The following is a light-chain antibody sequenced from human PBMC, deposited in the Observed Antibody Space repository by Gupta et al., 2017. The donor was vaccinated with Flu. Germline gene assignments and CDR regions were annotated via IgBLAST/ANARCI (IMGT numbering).Light chain of an antibody. Sequence: SYILIQPPSVSVAPGQTASVSCRGDNLGNKAVHWYQQRPGQAPVLVVYDDDNRPSGIPERFSGSNAGGTATLTIIRVEAGDAADYDCHVWDRSNDHGVFGGGTKLTVL. CDR1: NLGNKA. CDR3: HVWDRSNDHGV. CDR2: DDD. J-gene: IGLJ3*02. V-gene: IGLV3-21*02.